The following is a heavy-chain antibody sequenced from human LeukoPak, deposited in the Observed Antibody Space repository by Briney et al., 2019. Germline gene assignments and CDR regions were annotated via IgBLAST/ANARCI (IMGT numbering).Heavy chain of an antibody. J-gene: IGHJ4*02. CDR2: ISTRSSK. CDR1: GFTFTTYT. D-gene: IGHD2-21*02. V-gene: IGHV3-69-1*01. CDR3: ARGGGDVPIDY. Sequence: GGSLRLSCAASGFTFTTYTMNWVRQAPGKGLEWVSSISTRSSKAYADSVRGRFTISRDNARTSLLLQMNSLRVEDTALYYCARGGGDVPIDYWGQGTLVTVSS.